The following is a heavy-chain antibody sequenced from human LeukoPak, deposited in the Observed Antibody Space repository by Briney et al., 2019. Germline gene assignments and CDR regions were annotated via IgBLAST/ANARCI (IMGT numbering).Heavy chain of an antibody. D-gene: IGHD5-12*01. CDR2: ITSSGNSL. CDR1: GFTFFNYS. J-gene: IGHJ4*02. CDR3: AREGVGGYTEAFDY. V-gene: IGHV3-48*04. Sequence: GGSLRLSCAASGFTFFNYSMNWVRQAPGKGLEWISCITSSGNSLYYADSVKGRFTISRDDAKNSLYLQMNSLRAEDTAVYYCAREGVGGYTEAFDYWGQGTLVTVSS.